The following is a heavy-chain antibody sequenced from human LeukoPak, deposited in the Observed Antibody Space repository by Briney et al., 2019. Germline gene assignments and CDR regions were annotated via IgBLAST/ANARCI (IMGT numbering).Heavy chain of an antibody. CDR1: GFTFSSYG. V-gene: IGHV3-23*01. Sequence: GGTLRLSCAASGFTFSSYGMSWVRQAPRKGLEWVSAISGGGDITYYADSVKGRFTISRDNSKNTLYLQMNSLRAEDTAVYYCAKDDRWLQFCCWGQGTLVTVSA. D-gene: IGHD5-24*01. CDR2: ISGGGDIT. CDR3: AKDDRWLQFCC. J-gene: IGHJ4*02.